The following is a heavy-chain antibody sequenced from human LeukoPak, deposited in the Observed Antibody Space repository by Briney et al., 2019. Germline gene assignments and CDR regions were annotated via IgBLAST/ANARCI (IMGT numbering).Heavy chain of an antibody. CDR2: IPGSGGST. CDR1: GFTFSSYA. J-gene: IGHJ4*02. Sequence: PGGSLRLSCAASGFTFSSYAMSWVRQAPGKGLEWVSAIPGSGGSTYYADSVKGRFTISRDNSKSTVNLQMNSLRAEDTAVYYCAKGEMATGYFDYWGQGILVTVSS. V-gene: IGHV3-23*01. D-gene: IGHD5-24*01. CDR3: AKGEMATGYFDY.